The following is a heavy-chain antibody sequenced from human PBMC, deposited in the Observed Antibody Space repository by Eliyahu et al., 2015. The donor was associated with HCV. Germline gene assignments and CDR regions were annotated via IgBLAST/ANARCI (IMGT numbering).Heavy chain of an antibody. D-gene: IGHD3-22*01. CDR1: GYTFTNYY. CDR2: INPSAARV. Sequence: QVQLVQSGAEVKRPGASVNISCKASGYTFTNYYINWVRQAPGQGIEWMAIINPSAARVSYAQNFLGRITVTADTSTSTVFMELNSLSSDDTAFYYCARLSYYYDNRGFDFWGQGTLVTVSA. J-gene: IGHJ4*02. CDR3: ARLSYYYDNRGFDF. V-gene: IGHV1-46*01.